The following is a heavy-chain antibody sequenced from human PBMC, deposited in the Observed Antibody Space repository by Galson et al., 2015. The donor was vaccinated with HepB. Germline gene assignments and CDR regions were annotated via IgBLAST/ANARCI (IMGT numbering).Heavy chain of an antibody. V-gene: IGHV3-74*01. CDR3: GRSRVERPVAGTFDY. CDR2: ISSDGSST. D-gene: IGHD6-19*01. CDR1: GFTFSRYW. J-gene: IGHJ4*02. Sequence: SLRLSCAASGFTFSRYWMHWVRQTPEKGLVWVSRISSDGSSTNYADSVKGRFTISRDNGKNTLYLQMNSLSADDTAVYYCGRSRVERPVAGTFDYWGQGTLVTVSS.